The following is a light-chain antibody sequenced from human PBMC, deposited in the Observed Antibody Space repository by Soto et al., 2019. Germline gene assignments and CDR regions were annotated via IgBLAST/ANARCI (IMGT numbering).Light chain of an antibody. CDR1: QSVSSSY. J-gene: IGKJ4*01. Sequence: EIVVTQSPGTLSLYPGERATLSCRASQSVSSSYLAWYQQKPGQAPRLLIYGASSRATGIPDRFSGSGSGTDFTLTISRLEPEDFAVYYCPQYASSPLTFGGRTKVDI. CDR2: GAS. CDR3: PQYASSPLT. V-gene: IGKV3-20*01.